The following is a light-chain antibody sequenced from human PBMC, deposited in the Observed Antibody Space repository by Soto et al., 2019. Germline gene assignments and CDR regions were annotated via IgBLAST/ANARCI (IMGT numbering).Light chain of an antibody. J-gene: IGKJ4*01. V-gene: IGKV3-20*01. CDR2: GAS. CDR3: QQYGSSPLT. CDR1: QSVSSSY. Sequence: EIVLTQSPGTLSLSPGERATLSCRASQSVSSSYLAWYQQKPGQAPRLLIYGASSRATGITYRFSGIGSGTDFTLNISRLEPEDFAVYYCQQYGSSPLTFGGGTKVEIK.